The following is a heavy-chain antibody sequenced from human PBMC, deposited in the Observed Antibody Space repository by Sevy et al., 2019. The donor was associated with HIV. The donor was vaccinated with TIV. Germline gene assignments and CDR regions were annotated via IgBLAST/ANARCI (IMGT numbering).Heavy chain of an antibody. CDR2: MNPNSGDA. J-gene: IGHJ5*01. D-gene: IGHD4-4*01. CDR1: GYTFTTHD. CDR3: ATGGPPGDSDYHWFDS. Sequence: ASVKVSCKASGYTFTTHDINWVRQATGRGLEWMGWMNPNSGDAAYARNFQGRVTITRNTSISTAYMELSSLTYEDTAVYYSATGGPPGDSDYHWFDSWGQGTLVTVSS. V-gene: IGHV1-8*03.